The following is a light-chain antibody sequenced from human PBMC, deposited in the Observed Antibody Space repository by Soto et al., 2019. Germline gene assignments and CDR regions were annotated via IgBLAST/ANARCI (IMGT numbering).Light chain of an antibody. CDR1: QSVSSN. CDR2: GAS. J-gene: IGKJ5*01. Sequence: EIAMTQSPATLSVSPGERATLSCRASQSVSSNLAWYQQKPGQPPRLLIYGASSRATGIPDRFSGSGSGTDFTLTISRLEPEDFAVFYCQHYDSLPITFGQGTRLEIK. V-gene: IGKV3-20*01. CDR3: QHYDSLPIT.